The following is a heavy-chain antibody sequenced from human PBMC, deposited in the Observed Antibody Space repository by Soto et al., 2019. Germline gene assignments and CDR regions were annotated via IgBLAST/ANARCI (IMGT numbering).Heavy chain of an antibody. CDR1: GFTFQTYT. CDR2: ISSSSAYI. D-gene: IGHD6-6*01. CDR3: ARDRELGPGPNYCYYGLDV. Sequence: PGGSLRLSCAASGFTFQTYTMSWVRQAPGKGLEWVSSISSSSAYIYYADSVKGRFTISRDNAKDSLFLQMNGLRAEDTAVYYCARDRELGPGPNYCYYGLDVWGQGTTVTVSS. V-gene: IGHV3-21*01. J-gene: IGHJ6*02.